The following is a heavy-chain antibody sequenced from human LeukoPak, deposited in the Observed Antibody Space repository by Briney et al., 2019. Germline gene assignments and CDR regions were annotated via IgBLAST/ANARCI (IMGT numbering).Heavy chain of an antibody. Sequence: GGSLRLSCAASGFTFSSYAMNWVRQAPGKGLEGVSALSGSGGSTYYADSVKGRFTISRDNSKNTLYLQMNSLRAEDTAVYYCAKGKSQYSSSSMDYWGQGTLVTVSS. J-gene: IGHJ4*02. V-gene: IGHV3-23*01. CDR3: AKGKSQYSSSSMDY. CDR1: GFTFSSYA. D-gene: IGHD6-13*01. CDR2: LSGSGGST.